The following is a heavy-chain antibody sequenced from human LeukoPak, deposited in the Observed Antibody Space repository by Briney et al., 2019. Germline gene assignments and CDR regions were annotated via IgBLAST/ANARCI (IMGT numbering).Heavy chain of an antibody. V-gene: IGHV4-34*01. CDR1: GGSFSGYY. D-gene: IGHD2-15*01. CDR3: ARGGYCSGGSCYGGAFDY. Sequence: SETLFLTCAVYGGSFSGYYWSWIRQPPGKGLEWIGEINHSGSTNYNPSLKSRVTISVDTSKNQFSLKLSSVTAADTAVYYCARGGYCSGGSCYGGAFDYWGQGTLVTVSS. J-gene: IGHJ4*02. CDR2: INHSGST.